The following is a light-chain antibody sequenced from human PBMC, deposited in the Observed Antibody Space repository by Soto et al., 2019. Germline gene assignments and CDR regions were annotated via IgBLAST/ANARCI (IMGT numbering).Light chain of an antibody. Sequence: EIGLTQSPGTLSLSPGERATLSCRATQSVSSNYLAWYQQKSGQAPRLLIYGASSRATGIPDRFSGGGSGTDFTLTISRLEPEDFAVYYCQQYGSSAITFGQGTRLE. V-gene: IGKV3-20*01. CDR2: GAS. J-gene: IGKJ5*01. CDR1: QSVSSNY. CDR3: QQYGSSAIT.